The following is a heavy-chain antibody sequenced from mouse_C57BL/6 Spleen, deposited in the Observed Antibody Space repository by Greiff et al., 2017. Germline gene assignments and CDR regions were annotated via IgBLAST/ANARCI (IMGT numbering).Heavy chain of an antibody. Sequence: QVQLQQSGAELVRPGASVTLSCKASGYTFTDYEMHWVKQTPVHGLEWIGAIDPETGGTAYNQKFKGKAILTADKSSSTAYMELRSLTSEDSAVYYCTRHYGSRYAMDYWGQGTSVTVSS. CDR2: IDPETGGT. V-gene: IGHV1-15*01. CDR1: GYTFTDYE. J-gene: IGHJ4*01. D-gene: IGHD1-1*01. CDR3: TRHYGSRYAMDY.